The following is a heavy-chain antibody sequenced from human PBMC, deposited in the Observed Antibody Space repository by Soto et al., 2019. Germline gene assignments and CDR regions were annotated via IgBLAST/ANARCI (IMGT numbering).Heavy chain of an antibody. CDR3: ARGSGATTPFDY. D-gene: IGHD1-26*01. CDR1: GASISSNSYC. V-gene: IGHV4-39*07. CDR2: VSYSGRT. J-gene: IGHJ4*02. Sequence: SETLSLTCAVSGASISSNSYCWGWVRQSPGKGLEWIGSVSYSGRTYYNPSLKGRVTISVDTSKNQFSLELSSVTAADTAVYYCARGSGATTPFDYWGQGTLVTVSS.